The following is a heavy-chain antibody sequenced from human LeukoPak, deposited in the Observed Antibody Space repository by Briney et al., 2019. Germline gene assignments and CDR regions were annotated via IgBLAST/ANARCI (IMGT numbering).Heavy chain of an antibody. CDR2: IITYNGNT. Sequence: ASVKVSCEASGYTFTSYGISWVRQAPGQGLEWMGWIITYNGNTNYAQKFQGRVTMTTDTSTSTAYMELRSLRSDDTAVYYCARNIYCSSTSCMFDPWGQGTLVTVSS. V-gene: IGHV1-18*01. D-gene: IGHD2-2*01. J-gene: IGHJ5*02. CDR1: GYTFTSYG. CDR3: ARNIYCSSTSCMFDP.